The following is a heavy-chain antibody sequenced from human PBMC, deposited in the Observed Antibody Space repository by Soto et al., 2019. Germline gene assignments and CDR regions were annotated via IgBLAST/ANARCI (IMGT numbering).Heavy chain of an antibody. V-gene: IGHV4-34*01. D-gene: IGHD5-12*01. CDR2: INHSGST. Sequence: QVQLQQWGAGLLKPSETLSLTCAVYGGSFSGYYWSWIRQPPGKGLEWIGEINHSGSTNYNPSLKSRVTISVDTSKNQFSLKLSSVTAADTAVYYCARGWSMDVWGQGTTVTVSS. CDR3: ARGWSMDV. CDR1: GGSFSGYY. J-gene: IGHJ6*02.